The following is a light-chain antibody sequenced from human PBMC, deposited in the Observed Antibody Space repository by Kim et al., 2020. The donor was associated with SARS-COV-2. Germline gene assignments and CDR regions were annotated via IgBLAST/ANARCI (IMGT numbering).Light chain of an antibody. Sequence: GSPGKTASITCSGDKLGDKYACWYQQKPGQSPVLVIYQDSKRPSGIPERFSGSNSGNTATLTISGTQAMDEADYYCQAWDSSTYVFGTGTKVTVL. V-gene: IGLV3-1*01. J-gene: IGLJ1*01. CDR1: KLGDKY. CDR2: QDS. CDR3: QAWDSSTYV.